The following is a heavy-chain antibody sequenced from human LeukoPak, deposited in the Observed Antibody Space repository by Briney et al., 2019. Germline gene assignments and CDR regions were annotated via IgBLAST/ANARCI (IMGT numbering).Heavy chain of an antibody. D-gene: IGHD3-22*01. CDR1: GFMFSSYA. J-gene: IGHJ4*02. Sequence: GGSLRLSCAASGFMFSSYAMSWVRQAPGKGLEWVSAISGSGGSTYYADSVKGRFTISRDNAKNSLYLQMNSLRAEDTAVYCCARDSSGYYSTHWGQGTLVTVSS. CDR3: ARDSSGYYSTH. CDR2: ISGSGGST. V-gene: IGHV3-23*01.